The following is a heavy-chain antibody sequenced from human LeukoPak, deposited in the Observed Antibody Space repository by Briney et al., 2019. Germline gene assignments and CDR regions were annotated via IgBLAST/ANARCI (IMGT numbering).Heavy chain of an antibody. V-gene: IGHV1-2*02. D-gene: IGHD4-17*01. CDR2: INPNSGGT. J-gene: IGHJ6*03. CDR1: GYTFTGYY. CDR3: ARAHDLGDDLPDYYYYMDV. Sequence: ASVKVSCKASGYTFTGYYMHWVRQAPGQGLEWMGWINPNSGGTNYAQKFQGRVTMTRDTSISTAYMELSRLRSDDTAVYYCARAHDLGDDLPDYYYYMDVWGKGTTVTVSS.